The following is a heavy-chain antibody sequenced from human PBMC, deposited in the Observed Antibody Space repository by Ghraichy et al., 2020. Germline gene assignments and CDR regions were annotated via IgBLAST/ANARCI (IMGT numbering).Heavy chain of an antibody. CDR3: ARGRRYYYDSSGFSNIPRRLNWFDP. CDR2: INHSGST. Sequence: SETLSLTCAVYGGSFSGYYWSWIRQPPGKGLEWIGEINHSGSTNYNPSLKSRVTISVDTSKNQFSLKLSSVTAADTAVYYCARGRRYYYDSSGFSNIPRRLNWFDPWGQGTLVTVSS. V-gene: IGHV4-34*01. J-gene: IGHJ5*02. CDR1: GGSFSGYY. D-gene: IGHD3-22*01.